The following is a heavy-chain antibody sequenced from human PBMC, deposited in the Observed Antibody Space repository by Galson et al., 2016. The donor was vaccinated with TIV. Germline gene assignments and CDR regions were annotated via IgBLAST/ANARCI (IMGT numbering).Heavy chain of an antibody. CDR1: GYSFTGSW. CDR3: ARRGREETNEGGLDV. J-gene: IGHJ6*02. CDR2: IYPGDSDT. V-gene: IGHV5-51*01. Sequence: QSGAEVKKPGESLKISGKGSGYSFTGSWIDWVRQVPGKGLEWMGVIYPGDSDTKYSPAFHGHVTISVDTSISTAFLEWSSLKASDTAIYYCARRGREETNEGGLDVWGQGTTVTVSS. D-gene: IGHD1-1*01.